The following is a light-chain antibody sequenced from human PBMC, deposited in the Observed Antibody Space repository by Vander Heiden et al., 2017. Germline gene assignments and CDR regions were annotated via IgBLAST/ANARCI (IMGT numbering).Light chain of an antibody. CDR3: QQSSITPYT. Sequence: DIQMTKSPSSRSASVGDRVTITCRASHSISHYLSWYQQKPGKAPKLLIYAASSLQSGVPSTFSGSGSGTDFTLTISSLQPEDFATYYCQQSSITPYTFGQGTKLEIK. J-gene: IGKJ2*01. V-gene: IGKV1-39*01. CDR2: AAS. CDR1: HSISHY.